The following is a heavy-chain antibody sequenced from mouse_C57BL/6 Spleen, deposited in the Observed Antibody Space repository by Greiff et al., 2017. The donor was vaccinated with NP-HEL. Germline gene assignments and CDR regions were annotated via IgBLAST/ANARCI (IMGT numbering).Heavy chain of an antibody. CDR3: ARSMALYAMDY. Sequence: VQVVESGPGLVAPSQSLSITCTVSGFSLTSYGVDWVRQSQGKGLEWLGVIWGVGSTNYNSALKSRLSISKDNSKSQVFLKMNSLQTDDTAMYYCARSMALYAMDYWGQGTSVTVSS. D-gene: IGHD1-1*02. J-gene: IGHJ4*01. V-gene: IGHV2-6*01. CDR2: IWGVGST. CDR1: GFSLTSYG.